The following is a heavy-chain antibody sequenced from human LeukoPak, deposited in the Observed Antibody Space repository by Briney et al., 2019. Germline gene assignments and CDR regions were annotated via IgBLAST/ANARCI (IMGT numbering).Heavy chain of an antibody. Sequence: SETLSLTCTVSGVSISSYYWNWIRQPPGKGLEWIGYSYYTGSTNYNPSLTSRVTISVDTSKNQFSLNLTSMTAADTAVYYCASQRSVAMPFDYWGQGTLVTVSS. V-gene: IGHV4-59*08. J-gene: IGHJ4*02. CDR3: ASQRSVAMPFDY. CDR1: GVSISSYY. D-gene: IGHD2-2*01. CDR2: SYYTGST.